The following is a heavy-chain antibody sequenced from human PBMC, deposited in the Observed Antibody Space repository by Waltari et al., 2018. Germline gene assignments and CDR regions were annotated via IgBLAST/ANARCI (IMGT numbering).Heavy chain of an antibody. CDR2: IYYSGST. J-gene: IGHJ5*02. Sequence: QLQLQESGPGLVKPSETLSLTCTVSGGSISSSSYYWGWIRQPPGKGLEWIGSIYYSGSTYYNPSLKSRVTISVDTSKNQFSLKLSSVTAADTAVYYCARERGGSDNWFDPWGQGTLVTVSS. CDR1: GGSISSSSYY. CDR3: ARERGGSDNWFDP. D-gene: IGHD3-16*01. V-gene: IGHV4-39*07.